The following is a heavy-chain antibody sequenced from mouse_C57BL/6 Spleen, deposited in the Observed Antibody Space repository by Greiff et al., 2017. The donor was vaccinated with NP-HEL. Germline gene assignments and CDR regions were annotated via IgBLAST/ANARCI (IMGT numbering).Heavy chain of an antibody. Sequence: EVKVVESGGGLVQPGGSLKLSCAASGFTFSDYGMAWVRQAPRKGPEWVAFISNLAYSIYYADTVTGRFTISRENAKNTLYLEMRSLRSEDTAMYYCARLDYYGSSFFDYWGQGTTLTVSS. CDR3: ARLDYYGSSFFDY. CDR2: ISNLAYSI. D-gene: IGHD1-1*01. CDR1: GFTFSDYG. V-gene: IGHV5-15*01. J-gene: IGHJ2*01.